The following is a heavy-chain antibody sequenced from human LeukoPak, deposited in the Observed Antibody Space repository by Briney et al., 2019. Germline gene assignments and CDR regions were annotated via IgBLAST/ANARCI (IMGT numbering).Heavy chain of an antibody. CDR3: AKDLRYSGTYTGFDY. D-gene: IGHD1-26*01. CDR2: ISGSGDSA. Sequence: SGGSLRLSCAASGFTFNIYAMSWVRQALGKGLEWVSAISGSGDSAHYADSVKGRFFISRDNSKNTVYLQMNSLRAEDTAVYYCAKDLRYSGTYTGFDYWGQGTLVTVSS. J-gene: IGHJ4*02. V-gene: IGHV3-23*01. CDR1: GFTFNIYA.